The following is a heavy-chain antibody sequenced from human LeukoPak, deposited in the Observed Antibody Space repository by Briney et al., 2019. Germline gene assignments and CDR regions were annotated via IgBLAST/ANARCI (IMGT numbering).Heavy chain of an antibody. J-gene: IGHJ2*01. CDR2: IYYSGST. V-gene: IGHV4-59*01. D-gene: IGHD6-13*01. Sequence: PSETLSLTCTVSGGSISSYYWSWIRQPPGKGLEWIGYIYYSGSTNYNPSLKSRVTISVDTSKNQFSLKLSSVTAADTAVYYCARDKGWQQLISTTPPWYFDLWGRGTLVTVSS. CDR3: ARDKGWQQLISTTPPWYFDL. CDR1: GGSISSYY.